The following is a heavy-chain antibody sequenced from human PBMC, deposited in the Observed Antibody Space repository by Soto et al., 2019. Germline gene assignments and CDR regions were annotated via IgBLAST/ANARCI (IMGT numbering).Heavy chain of an antibody. CDR2: ISYDGSNK. CDR1: GFTFSSYG. CDR3: AKAIYSSSWYNYYYYGMDV. Sequence: PGGSLRLSCAASGFTFSSYGMHWVRQAPGKGLEWVAVISYDGSNKYYADSVKGRFTISRDNSKNTLYLQMNSLRAEDTAVYYCAKAIYSSSWYNYYYYGMDVWGQGTTVTVSS. V-gene: IGHV3-30*18. J-gene: IGHJ6*02. D-gene: IGHD6-13*01.